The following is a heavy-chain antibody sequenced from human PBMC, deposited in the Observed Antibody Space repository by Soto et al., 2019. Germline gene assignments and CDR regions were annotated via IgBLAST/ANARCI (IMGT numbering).Heavy chain of an antibody. J-gene: IGHJ5*02. CDR2: IYYSGST. CDR1: GGSISSSSYY. Sequence: QLQLQESGPGLVKPSETLSLTCTVSGGSISSSSYYWGWIRQPPGKGLEWIGSIYYSGSTYYNPSLKSRVTISVDTSKNQFSLKLSSVTAADTAVYYCASLGYCSGGSCYRGFDPWGQGTLVTVSS. V-gene: IGHV4-39*01. CDR3: ASLGYCSGGSCYRGFDP. D-gene: IGHD2-15*01.